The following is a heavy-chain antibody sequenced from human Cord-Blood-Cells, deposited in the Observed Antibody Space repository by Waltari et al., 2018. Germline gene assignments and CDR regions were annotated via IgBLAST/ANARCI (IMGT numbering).Heavy chain of an antibody. Sequence: QVQLQESGPGLVKPSETLSLTCAVPGYSISRGYYWGWIRQPPGKGLGWIGSIYHTGSTYYNPSLKSRVTISVDTSKNQFSLKLSSVTAADTAVYYCARAVGYYDILTGYYYFDYWGQGTLVTVSS. D-gene: IGHD3-9*01. CDR3: ARAVGYYDILTGYYYFDY. J-gene: IGHJ4*02. CDR2: IYHTGST. V-gene: IGHV4-38-2*01. CDR1: GYSISRGYY.